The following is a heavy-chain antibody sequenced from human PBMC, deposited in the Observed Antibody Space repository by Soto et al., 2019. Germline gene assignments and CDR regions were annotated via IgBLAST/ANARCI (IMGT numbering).Heavy chain of an antibody. D-gene: IGHD3-3*01. CDR3: AKDRYDFWSGPIGDNCFDP. CDR1: GFTFSSYA. V-gene: IGHV3-23*01. J-gene: IGHJ5*02. CDR2: ISGSGSST. Sequence: PGGSLRLSCAASGFTFSSYAMSWVRQAPGKGLEWVSGISGSGSSTYYADSVKGRFTISRDNSKNTVYLQMNSLRAEDTAFYYCAKDRYDFWSGPIGDNCFDPWGQGTLVTVSS.